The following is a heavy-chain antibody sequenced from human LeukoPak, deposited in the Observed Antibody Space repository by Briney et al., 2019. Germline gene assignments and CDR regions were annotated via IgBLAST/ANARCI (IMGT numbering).Heavy chain of an antibody. V-gene: IGHV3-30-3*01. CDR2: ISYDGSNK. D-gene: IGHD1-26*01. CDR3: ARDYGGSYQLEYYFDY. CDR1: GFTFSSYA. J-gene: IGHJ4*02. Sequence: PGGSLRLSCAASGFTFSSYAMHWVRQAPGKGLEWVAVISYDGSNKYYADSVKGRFTISRDNSKNTLYLQMNSLRAEDTAVYYCARDYGGSYQLEYYFDYWGQGTLVTVSP.